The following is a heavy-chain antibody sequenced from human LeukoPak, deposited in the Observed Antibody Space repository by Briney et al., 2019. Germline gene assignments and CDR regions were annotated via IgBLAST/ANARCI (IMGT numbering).Heavy chain of an antibody. CDR2: ISGIGGST. D-gene: IGHD2-21*01. CDR1: GFTFSSYG. Sequence: GGSLRLSCAASGFTFSSYGMSWVRQAPGKGLEWVSAISGIGGSTYYADSVKGRFTISRDNSKNTLYLQMNRLRVEDAALYYCARAPVTSCRGAFCYPFDYWGQGILVTVSS. V-gene: IGHV3-23*01. CDR3: ARAPVTSCRGAFCYPFDY. J-gene: IGHJ4*02.